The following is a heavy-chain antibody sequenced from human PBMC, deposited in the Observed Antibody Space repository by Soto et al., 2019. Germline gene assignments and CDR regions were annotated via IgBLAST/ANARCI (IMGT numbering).Heavy chain of an antibody. J-gene: IGHJ4*02. V-gene: IGHV3-43*01. CDR1: GFTFDDYT. CDR3: AKGVDSAYYYAIDS. D-gene: IGHD3-22*01. Sequence: PGGSLRLSCAASGFTFDDYTMHWVRQAPGKGLEWVSLITWSSGRTYYIDSVKGRFTISRDNSKNSLYLQMNSLITEDTALYYCAKGVDSAYYYAIDSWGQGTLVTVSS. CDR2: ITWSSGRT.